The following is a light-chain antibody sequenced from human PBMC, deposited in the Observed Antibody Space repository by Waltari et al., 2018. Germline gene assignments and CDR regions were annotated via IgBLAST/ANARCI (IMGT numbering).Light chain of an antibody. CDR2: QDT. J-gene: IGLJ3*02. CDR3: QALGTGAWV. Sequence: SYELTQPPSVSVSPGQTASITCSGDILGNQYASWYHTKPGQSPLLVIYQDTKRPSGIPERFSGSKSGNAATLTISGTQAMDEADYYCQALGTGAWVFGGGTKLTVL. CDR1: ILGNQY. V-gene: IGLV3-1*01.